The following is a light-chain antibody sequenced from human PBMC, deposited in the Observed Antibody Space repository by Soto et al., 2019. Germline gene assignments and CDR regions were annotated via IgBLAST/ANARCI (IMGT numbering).Light chain of an antibody. CDR2: YND. CDR1: SSNIGDNY. J-gene: IGLJ1*01. Sequence: QSVLTQPPSVSAAPGQQVTISCSGSSSNIGDNYVSWYQHLPGTAPKLVVYYNDRRPSGIPGRFSGSKSGTSATLVITGLQTGDEADYYCGTWDDRLDGNYVFGTGTKLTVL. CDR3: GTWDDRLDGNYV. V-gene: IGLV1-51*01.